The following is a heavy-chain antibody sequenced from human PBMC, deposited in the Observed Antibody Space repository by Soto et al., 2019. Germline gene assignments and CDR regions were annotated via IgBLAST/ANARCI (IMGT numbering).Heavy chain of an antibody. V-gene: IGHV2-5*01. CDR3: AQRRRRGRDYYDSSGYYSWFDP. J-gene: IGHJ5*02. CDR2: IYWNDDK. CDR1: GFSLSTSGVG. Sequence: FGPTLVNPTQTLTLTCTFSGFSLSTSGVGVGWIRQPPGKALEWLALIYWNDDKRYSPSLKSRLTITKDTSKNQVVLTMTNMDPVDTATYYCAQRRRRGRDYYDSSGYYSWFDPWGQGTLVTVSS. D-gene: IGHD3-22*01.